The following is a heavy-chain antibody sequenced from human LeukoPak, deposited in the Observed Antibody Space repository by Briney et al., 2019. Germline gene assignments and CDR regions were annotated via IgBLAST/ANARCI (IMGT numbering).Heavy chain of an antibody. D-gene: IGHD2-21*02. Sequence: PGGSLRLSCAASGFTFSSYSMNWVRQAPGKGLEWVSYISSSSSTIYYADSVKGRFTISRDNAKNSLYLQMNSLRAEDTAVYYCARDPSWVTPVGGFDYWGQGTLVTVSS. CDR1: GFTFSSYS. CDR3: ARDPSWVTPVGGFDY. CDR2: ISSSSSTI. V-gene: IGHV3-48*04. J-gene: IGHJ4*02.